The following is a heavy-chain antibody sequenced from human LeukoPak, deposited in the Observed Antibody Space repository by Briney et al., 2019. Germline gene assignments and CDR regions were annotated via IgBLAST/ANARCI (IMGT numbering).Heavy chain of an antibody. V-gene: IGHV4-39*01. Sequence: SETLSLTCSVSSDSISSSGYLWVWVRQPPGKGLEWIGDIYSNGHISYNPSLKSRAAISVDTSKNQFSLNLSSVTAADTALYYCARRHYGSGNIDSWGQGTLVTVSS. CDR1: SDSISSSGYL. CDR3: ARRHYGSGNIDS. J-gene: IGHJ4*02. CDR2: IYSNGHI. D-gene: IGHD3-10*01.